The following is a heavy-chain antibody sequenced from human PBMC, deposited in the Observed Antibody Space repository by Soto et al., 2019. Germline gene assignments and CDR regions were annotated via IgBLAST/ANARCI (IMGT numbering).Heavy chain of an antibody. CDR1: GGSFSGYY. Sequence: SQTLSLTCAVYGGSFSGYYWSWIRQPPGKGLEWIGEINHSGSTNYNPSLKSRVTISVDTSKNQFSLKLSSVTAADTAVYYCAKNWGTYWYFDLWGRGTLVTVSS. CDR3: AKNWGTYWYFDL. CDR2: INHSGST. J-gene: IGHJ2*01. V-gene: IGHV4-34*01. D-gene: IGHD7-27*01.